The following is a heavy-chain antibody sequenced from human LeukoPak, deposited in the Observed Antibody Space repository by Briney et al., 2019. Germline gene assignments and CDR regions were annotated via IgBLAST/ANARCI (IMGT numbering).Heavy chain of an antibody. J-gene: IGHJ5*02. CDR2: LYHSGST. D-gene: IGHD6-13*01. CDR1: GYSISSGYY. CDR3: ARLGSSWYNWFDP. Sequence: PSETLSLTCAVSGYSISSGYYWGWIRQPPGKGLEWIGSLYHSGSTYYNPSLKSRVTISVDTSKNQFSLKLSSVTAADTAVYYCARLGSSWYNWFDPWGQGTLVTVSS. V-gene: IGHV4-38-2*01.